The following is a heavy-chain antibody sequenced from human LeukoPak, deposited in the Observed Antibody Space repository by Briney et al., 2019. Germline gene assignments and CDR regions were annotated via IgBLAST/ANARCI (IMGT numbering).Heavy chain of an antibody. CDR2: ISGTGDSI. V-gene: IGHV3-23*01. J-gene: IGHJ5*02. CDR3: TRDTSGSYNS. Sequence: GGSLRLSCSASGFTFSSYVLSWVRQAPGKGLEWVSAISGTGDSIYYADSVKGRFTISRDNSKNTLYLQLSSLRAEDTAVYYCTRDTSGSYNSWGQGTLVTVSS. D-gene: IGHD1-26*01. CDR1: GFTFSSYV.